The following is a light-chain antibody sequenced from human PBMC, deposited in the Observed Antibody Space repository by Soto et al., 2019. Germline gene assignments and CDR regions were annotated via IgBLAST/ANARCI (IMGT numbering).Light chain of an antibody. Sequence: EIVMTQSPATLSVSPGERATLSCRASQSVSSNLAGYQQKPGQAPRLLIYGASSRATGIPDRFSGSGSGTEFTLTISSLQSEDFAIYYCQQYNNWPPKYTFGQGTKLEIK. J-gene: IGKJ2*01. CDR2: GAS. CDR3: QQYNNWPPKYT. CDR1: QSVSSN. V-gene: IGKV3-15*01.